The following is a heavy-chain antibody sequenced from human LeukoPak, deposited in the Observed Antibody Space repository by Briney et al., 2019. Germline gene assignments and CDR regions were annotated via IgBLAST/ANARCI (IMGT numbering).Heavy chain of an antibody. CDR2: IYYSGST. D-gene: IGHD4-11*01. CDR1: GGSISSYY. J-gene: IGHJ6*03. CDR3: ARRTTVTTLGYYYYYMDV. V-gene: IGHV4-59*01. Sequence: KPSETLSLTCTVSGGSISSYYWSWIRQPPGKGLEWIGYIYYSGSTNYNPSLKSRVTISVDTSKNQFSLKLSSVTAADTAVYYCARRTTVTTLGYYYYYMDVWGKGTTVTVSS.